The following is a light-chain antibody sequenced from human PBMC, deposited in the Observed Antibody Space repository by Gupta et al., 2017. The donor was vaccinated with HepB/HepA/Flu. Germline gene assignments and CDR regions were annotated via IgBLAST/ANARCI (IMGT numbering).Light chain of an antibody. CDR1: QDISNY. Sequence: DIQMTQSPSSLSASVGDRVTITCQASQDISNYLNWYQQKPGKAPKLLNYDASNLETGVPSRFSGSGSGTDFTFTISSLQPEDIATYYCQQDDNSIFTFGHGTKVDIK. CDR3: QQDDNSIFT. J-gene: IGKJ3*01. V-gene: IGKV1-33*01. CDR2: DAS.